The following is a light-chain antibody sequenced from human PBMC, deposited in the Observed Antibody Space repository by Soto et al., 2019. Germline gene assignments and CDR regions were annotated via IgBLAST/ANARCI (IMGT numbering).Light chain of an antibody. CDR1: QSVSTW. CDR2: KAS. Sequence: IQMAQSPSSLSASVGDRVTITCRASQSVSTWLAWFQQKPGKPPKVLIYKASNLETGVPSRFSGSGSGTEFTLTISRLEPEDFAVYYCQQYDSSPITFGQGTRLEIK. CDR3: QQYDSSPIT. J-gene: IGKJ5*01. V-gene: IGKV1-5*03.